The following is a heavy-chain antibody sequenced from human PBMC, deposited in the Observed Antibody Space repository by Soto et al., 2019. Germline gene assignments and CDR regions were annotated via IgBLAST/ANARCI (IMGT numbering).Heavy chain of an antibody. CDR2: MNPNSGNT. D-gene: IGHD3-9*01. J-gene: IGHJ6*03. CDR3: ARTGGTRYFDWLGSYYYYYYMDV. V-gene: IGHV1-8*01. CDR1: GYTFTSYD. Sequence: ASVKVSCKASGYTFTSYDINWVRQATGQGLEWMGWMNPNSGNTGYAQKFQGRVTMTRNTSISTAYMELSSLRSEDTAVYYCARTGGTRYFDWLGSYYYYYYMDVCGKGTTVTVSS.